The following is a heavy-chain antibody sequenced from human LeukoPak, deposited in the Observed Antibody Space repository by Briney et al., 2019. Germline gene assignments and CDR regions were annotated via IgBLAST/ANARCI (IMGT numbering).Heavy chain of an antibody. D-gene: IGHD5-24*01. CDR3: ARDPPGSEMATMPFDY. V-gene: IGHV3-7*01. CDR1: GFTFSSYW. CDR2: IKQDGSEK. Sequence: GGSLRLSCAASGFTFSSYWMSWVRQAPGKGLEWVANIKQDGSEKYYVDSVKGRFTISRDNAKNSLYLQMNSLRAEDTAVYYCARDPPGSEMATMPFDYWGQGTLVTVSS. J-gene: IGHJ4*02.